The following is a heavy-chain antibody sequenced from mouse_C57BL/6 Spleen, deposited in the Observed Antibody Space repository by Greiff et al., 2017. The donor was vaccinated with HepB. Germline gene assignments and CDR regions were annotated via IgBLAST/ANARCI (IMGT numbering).Heavy chain of an antibody. CDR3: AYGNYAWFAY. Sequence: EVKLVESGPELVKPGASVKISCKASGYSFTDYNMNWVKQSNGKSLEWIGVINPNYGTTSYNQKFKGKATLTVDQSSSTAYMQLNSLTSEDSAVYYCAYGNYAWFAYWGQGTLVTVSA. CDR1: GYSFTDYN. V-gene: IGHV1-39*01. D-gene: IGHD2-1*01. J-gene: IGHJ3*01. CDR2: INPNYGTT.